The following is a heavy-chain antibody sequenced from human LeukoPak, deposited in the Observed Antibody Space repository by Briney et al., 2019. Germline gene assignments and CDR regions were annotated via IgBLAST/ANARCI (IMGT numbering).Heavy chain of an antibody. J-gene: IGHJ4*02. CDR2: IYRDGKT. D-gene: IGHD5-24*01. CDR1: GFSVSSSY. V-gene: IGHV3-53*01. Sequence: GGSLRLSCAASGFSVSSSYMNWVRQAPGKGLEWVSIIYRDGKTYYADYVKGRFTISRDSSKNTLYLQMNSLRAEDTAVYYCAKDMQKRWLQLEYYFDYWGQGTLVTVSS. CDR3: AKDMQKRWLQLEYYFDY.